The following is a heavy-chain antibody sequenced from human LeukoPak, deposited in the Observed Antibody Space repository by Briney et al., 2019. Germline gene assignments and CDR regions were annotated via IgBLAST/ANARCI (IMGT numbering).Heavy chain of an antibody. CDR3: ARVLRRNFRGYSYGKGYYYMDV. CDR1: GGSFSGYY. J-gene: IGHJ6*03. CDR2: INHSGST. V-gene: IGHV4-34*01. D-gene: IGHD5-18*01. Sequence: SSETLSLTCAVYGGSFSGYYWSWIRQPPGKGLEWIGEINHSGSTNYNPSLKSRVTISADTSKNQFSLKLSSVTAADTAVYYCARVLRRNFRGYSYGKGYYYMDVWGKGTTVTVSS.